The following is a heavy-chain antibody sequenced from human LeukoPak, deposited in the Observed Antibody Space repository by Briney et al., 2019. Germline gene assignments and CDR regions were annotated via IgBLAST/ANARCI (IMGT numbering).Heavy chain of an antibody. CDR1: GFTFSSYG. D-gene: IGHD6-19*01. Sequence: GGSLRLSCVASGFTFSSYGMHWVRQAPGKGLEWVAVISYDGTNKYYADSVRGRFTISRDNSKNTLYLQMDSLRTEDTAVYYCARVELYASGWYGSVDYWGREPWSPSPQ. J-gene: IGHJ4*02. V-gene: IGHV3-30*03. CDR3: ARVELYASGWYGSVDY. CDR2: ISYDGTNK.